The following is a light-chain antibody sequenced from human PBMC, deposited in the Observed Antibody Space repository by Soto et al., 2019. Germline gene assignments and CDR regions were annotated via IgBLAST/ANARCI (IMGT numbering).Light chain of an antibody. CDR2: DAF. J-gene: IGKJ1*01. Sequence: DIQMTQSPSSLSASAGDRVTITCQASQDISHYLNWYQQKPGKAPKLLIDDAFNLETGVPSRFSGSGSGTDFTSTISSMQHEAIETYYSQQYDSFPRTLGQRTKVDIK. V-gene: IGKV1-33*01. CDR1: QDISHY. CDR3: QQYDSFPRT.